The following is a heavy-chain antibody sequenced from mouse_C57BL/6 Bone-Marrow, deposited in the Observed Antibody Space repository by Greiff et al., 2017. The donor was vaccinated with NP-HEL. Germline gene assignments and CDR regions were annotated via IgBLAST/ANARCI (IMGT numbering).Heavy chain of an antibody. CDR2: IWSGGST. Sequence: VQLVESGPGLVQPSQSLSITCTASGFSFTSYGVHWVRQSPGKGLEWLGVIWSGGSTDYNAAFISRLSISTDNSKSQVFFKMNSLKADDTAIYYCARDYDYDGRDWYFDDWGTGTTVTVSS. V-gene: IGHV2-2*01. CDR1: GFSFTSYG. CDR3: ARDYDYDGRDWYFDD. J-gene: IGHJ1*03. D-gene: IGHD2-4*01.